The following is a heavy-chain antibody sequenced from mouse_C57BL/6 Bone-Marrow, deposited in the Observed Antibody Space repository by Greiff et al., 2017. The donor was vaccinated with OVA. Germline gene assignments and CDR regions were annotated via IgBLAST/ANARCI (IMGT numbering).Heavy chain of an antibody. Sequence: VQLQQSGAELVRPGTSVKVSCKASGYAFTNYLIEWVKQRPGQGLEWIGVINPGSGGTNYNEKFKGKATLTADKSSSTAYMQLSSLTSEDSAVYFCARYGLFFYGSSYDAMDYWGQGTSVTVSS. J-gene: IGHJ4*01. CDR2: INPGSGGT. D-gene: IGHD1-1*01. CDR1: GYAFTNYL. CDR3: ARYGLFFYGSSYDAMDY. V-gene: IGHV1-54*01.